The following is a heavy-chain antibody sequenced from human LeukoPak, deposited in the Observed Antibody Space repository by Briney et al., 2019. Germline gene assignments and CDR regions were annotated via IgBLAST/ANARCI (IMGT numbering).Heavy chain of an antibody. J-gene: IGHJ4*02. CDR2: MNSDGSIT. D-gene: IGHD3/OR15-3a*01. CDR3: AKENESPDL. V-gene: IGHV3-74*01. Sequence: PGGSLRLSCAASGFTFSIYWMHWVRQAPGQGLVWASNMNSDGSITNYADSVKGRFTISRDNAKNTLYLQMNSLGVEDTGIYYCAKENESPDLWGQGTLVTVSS. CDR1: GFTFSIYW.